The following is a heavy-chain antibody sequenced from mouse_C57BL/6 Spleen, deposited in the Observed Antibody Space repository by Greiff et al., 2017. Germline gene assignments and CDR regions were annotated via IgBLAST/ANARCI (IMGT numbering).Heavy chain of an antibody. V-gene: IGHV8-12*01. D-gene: IGHD1-1*01. CDR1: GFSLSTSGMG. Sequence: QVTLKVSGPGILQSSQTLSLTCSFSGFSLSTSGMGVSWIRQPSGKGLEWLAHIYLDDDKRYNPSLKSRLTISKDTSRNQVFLQITSVDTADTSTSYCARTEFYYGSSPYYFDYWGQGTTLTVSS. CDR2: IYLDDDK. J-gene: IGHJ2*01. CDR3: ARTEFYYGSSPYYFDY.